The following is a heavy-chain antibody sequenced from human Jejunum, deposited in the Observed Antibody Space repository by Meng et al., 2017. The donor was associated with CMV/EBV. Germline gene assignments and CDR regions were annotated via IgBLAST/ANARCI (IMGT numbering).Heavy chain of an antibody. Sequence: SCAASGFTFSTYAINWVRRAPGKGLEWVSGIRADDYRTFYAGSVRGRFTISRDNSKNAVYLEMNSLRAEDTAVYFCAKATDFDSWGQGTLVTVSS. V-gene: IGHV3-23*01. CDR2: IRADDYRT. J-gene: IGHJ4*02. CDR1: GFTFSTYA. CDR3: AKATDFDS. D-gene: IGHD4-11*01.